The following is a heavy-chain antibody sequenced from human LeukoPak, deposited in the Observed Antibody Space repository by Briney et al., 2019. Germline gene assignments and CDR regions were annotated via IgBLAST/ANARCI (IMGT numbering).Heavy chain of an antibody. D-gene: IGHD1-26*01. CDR3: ARVRGSQTEGYYFDY. CDR1: GFTSSDYY. Sequence: GGSLRLSCAASGFTSSDYYMSWIRQAPGKGLEWVSYISSSGSTIYYADSVKGRFTISRDNAKNSLYLQMNSLRAEDTAVYYCARVRGSQTEGYYFDYWGQGTLVTVSS. V-gene: IGHV3-11*04. CDR2: ISSSGSTI. J-gene: IGHJ4*02.